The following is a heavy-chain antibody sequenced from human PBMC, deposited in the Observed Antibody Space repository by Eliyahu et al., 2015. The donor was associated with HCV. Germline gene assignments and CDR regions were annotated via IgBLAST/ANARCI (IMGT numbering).Heavy chain of an antibody. CDR3: AREGHRVAYFDY. V-gene: IGHV4-34*01. J-gene: IGHJ4*02. Sequence: QVQLQQWGAGLLKPSETLSLTCAVYGGSFSDYYWTWIRQPPGKGLEWIGEINHSGSTNYNPSLKSRVTISVDTSKNQFSLKLSSVTAADTAVYYCAREGHRVAYFDYWGQGTLVTVSS. CDR2: INHSGST. CDR1: GGSFSDYY.